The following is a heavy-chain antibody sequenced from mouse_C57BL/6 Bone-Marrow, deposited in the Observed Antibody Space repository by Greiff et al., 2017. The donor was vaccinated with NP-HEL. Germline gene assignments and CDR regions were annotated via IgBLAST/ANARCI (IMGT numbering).Heavy chain of an antibody. D-gene: IGHD2-4*01. CDR2: INPNNGGT. CDR3: ARRDDYDEGYFDY. J-gene: IGHJ2*01. V-gene: IGHV1-26*01. Sequence: VQLQQSGPELVKPGASVKISCKASGYTFTDYYMNWVKQSHGKSLEWIGDINPNNGGTSYNQKFKGKATLTVDKSSSTAYMELRSLTSEDSAVYYCARRDDYDEGYFDYWGQGTTLTVSS. CDR1: GYTFTDYY.